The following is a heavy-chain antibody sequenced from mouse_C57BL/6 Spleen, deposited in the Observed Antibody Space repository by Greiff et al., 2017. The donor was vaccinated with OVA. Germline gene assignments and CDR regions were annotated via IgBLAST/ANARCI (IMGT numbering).Heavy chain of an antibody. Sequence: QVQLQQPGAELVMPGASVKLSCKASGYTFTGYWMHWVKQRPGQGLEWIGEIDPSDSSTNYNQKFKGKSTLTVDKSSSTAYMQLSSLTSEDSAVYYCARREGYDPSYAMDYWGQGTSVTVSS. CDR3: ARREGYDPSYAMDY. CDR2: IDPSDSST. CDR1: GYTFTGYW. V-gene: IGHV1-69*01. J-gene: IGHJ4*01. D-gene: IGHD2-2*01.